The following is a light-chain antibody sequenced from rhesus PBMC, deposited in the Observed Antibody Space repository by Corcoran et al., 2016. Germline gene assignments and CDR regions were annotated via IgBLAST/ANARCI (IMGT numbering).Light chain of an antibody. J-gene: IGKJ4*01. CDR1: QSISSW. CDR3: QQYSSSPLT. CDR2: KAS. Sequence: DIQMTQSPSSLSASVGDTVTITCRASQSISSWVAWYQQKPGKAPKLLIYKASTVQSGVPSMFSGSGSGTDFTLTISSLQSEDFATSYCQQYSSSPLTFGGGTKVEIK. V-gene: IGKV1-22*01.